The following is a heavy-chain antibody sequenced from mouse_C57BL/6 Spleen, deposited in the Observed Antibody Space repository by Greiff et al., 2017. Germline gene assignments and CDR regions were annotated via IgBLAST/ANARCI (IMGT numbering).Heavy chain of an antibody. D-gene: IGHD2-5*01. J-gene: IGHJ4*01. CDR3: ARDPNYSNPSYAMDY. V-gene: IGHV5-4*01. Sequence: EVKVVESGGGLVKPGGSLKLSCAASGFTFSSYAMSWVRQTPEKRLEWVATISDGGSYTYYPDNVKGRFTISRDNAKNNLYLQMSHLKSEDTAMYYCARDPNYSNPSYAMDYWGQGTSVTVSS. CDR1: GFTFSSYA. CDR2: ISDGGSYT.